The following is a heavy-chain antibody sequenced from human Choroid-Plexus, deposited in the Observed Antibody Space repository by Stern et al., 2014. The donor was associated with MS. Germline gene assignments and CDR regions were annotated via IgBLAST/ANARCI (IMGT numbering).Heavy chain of an antibody. Sequence: QVQLVESGGGVVQPGRPLRLSCVASGFTLGSCAMHWVRQAPGKGLEWVAGVSYDGSKKYYADSVKGRFTISRDNSQNTLYMQMSSLRPEDTAVYYCAKDRQYLTYFFDHWGQGSLVTVSS. J-gene: IGHJ5*02. D-gene: IGHD2/OR15-2a*01. CDR2: VSYDGSKK. CDR1: GFTLGSCA. CDR3: AKDRQYLTYFFDH. V-gene: IGHV3-30*18.